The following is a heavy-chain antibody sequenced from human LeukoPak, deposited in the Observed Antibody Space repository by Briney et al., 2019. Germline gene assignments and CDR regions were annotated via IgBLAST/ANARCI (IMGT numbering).Heavy chain of an antibody. D-gene: IGHD4-17*01. CDR1: GGSMSGYY. CDR3: ARADGDNYYYYGMDA. J-gene: IGHJ6*02. V-gene: IGHV4-59*01. CDR2: IHYSGST. Sequence: PSETLSLTCTVSGGSMSGYYWTWIRQPPGKGLEWVGYIHYSGSTKYNPSLKGRGTISIDTSKSQFSLRLSSVTAADTALYYCARADGDNYYYYGMDAWGQGTTVTVSS.